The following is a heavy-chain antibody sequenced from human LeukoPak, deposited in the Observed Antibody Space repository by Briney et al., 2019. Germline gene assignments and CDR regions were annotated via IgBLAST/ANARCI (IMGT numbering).Heavy chain of an antibody. Sequence: GGSLRLSCAASGFTFSSYWMHWVRQAPGKGLVWVSRINSDGSSTSYADSVKGRFTISRDNAKNTLYLQMNSLRAEDTAVYYCAGPRLYCSSTSCYAGNFDYWGQGTLVTVSS. J-gene: IGHJ4*02. D-gene: IGHD2-2*01. V-gene: IGHV3-74*01. CDR2: INSDGSST. CDR3: AGPRLYCSSTSCYAGNFDY. CDR1: GFTFSSYW.